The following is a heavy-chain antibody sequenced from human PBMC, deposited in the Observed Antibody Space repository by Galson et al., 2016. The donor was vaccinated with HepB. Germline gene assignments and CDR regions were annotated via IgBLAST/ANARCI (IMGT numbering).Heavy chain of an antibody. CDR1: GGSISNSSYY. CDR2: IYYGENT. CDR3: TSNYYDFWSGDGTGRMDV. D-gene: IGHD3-3*01. Sequence: SETLSLTCSVSGGSISNSSYYWGWIRQSPGRGLEWIGAIYYGENTYYNPSLKSRVSISGDTSKNQFSLKLHFVTDADTAVYFCTSNYYDFWSGDGTGRMDVWGRGTLVTVSS. V-gene: IGHV4-39*01. J-gene: IGHJ2*01.